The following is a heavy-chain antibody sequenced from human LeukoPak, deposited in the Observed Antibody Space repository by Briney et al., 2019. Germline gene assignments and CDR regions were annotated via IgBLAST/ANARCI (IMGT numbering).Heavy chain of an antibody. CDR1: GFTFSTYW. V-gene: IGHV3-7*01. CDR2: IREDGGEI. D-gene: IGHD2-15*01. J-gene: IGHJ4*02. Sequence: GGSLRLSCAASGFTFSTYWMNWVRQAPGKGLEWVANIREDGGEIYYLDSVRGRFTISRDNAKNPLYLQMNSLRVEDTAVYYCARGVYSIDYWGQGTLVTVSS. CDR3: ARGVYSIDY.